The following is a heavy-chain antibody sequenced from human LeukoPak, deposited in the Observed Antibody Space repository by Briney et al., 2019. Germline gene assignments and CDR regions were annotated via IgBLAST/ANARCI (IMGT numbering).Heavy chain of an antibody. Sequence: PGGSLRLSCAASGFTFSGHYMDWVRQAPGKGLEWVGRTRNKANSYTTEYAASVKGRFTISRDDSKNSLYLQMNSLKTEDTAVYYCATDRHGWPYSSSLTPLCYWGQGTLVTVSS. V-gene: IGHV3-72*01. J-gene: IGHJ4*02. CDR1: GFTFSGHY. CDR3: ATDRHGWPYSSSLTPLCY. D-gene: IGHD6-13*01. CDR2: TRNKANSYTT.